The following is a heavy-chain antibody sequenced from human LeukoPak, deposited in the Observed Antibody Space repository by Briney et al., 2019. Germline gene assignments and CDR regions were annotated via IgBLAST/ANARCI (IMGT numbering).Heavy chain of an antibody. CDR2: IYYSGST. V-gene: IGHV4-30-4*01. J-gene: IGHJ4*02. D-gene: IGHD4-17*01. CDR1: GGSISSGDYY. CDR3: ARVPYGDYALGY. Sequence: SETLSLTCTVSGGSISSGDYYWSWIRQPPGKGLEWIGYIYYSGSTCYNPSLKSRVTISVDTSKNQFSLKLSSVTAADTAVYYCARVPYGDYALGYWGQGTLVTVSS.